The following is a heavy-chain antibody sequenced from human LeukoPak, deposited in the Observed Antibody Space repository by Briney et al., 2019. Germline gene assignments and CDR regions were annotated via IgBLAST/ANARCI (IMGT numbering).Heavy chain of an antibody. CDR1: GYSFTSYW. D-gene: IGHD2-2*01. V-gene: IGHV5-51*01. CDR2: IYPGDSDT. J-gene: IGHJ4*02. CDR3: ARAWRVPADNFDY. Sequence: GESLKISCKGSGYSFTSYWIGWVRQMPGKGLECMGIIYPGDSDTRYSPSFQGQVTISADKSISTAYLQWSSLKASDTAMYYCARAWRVPADNFDYWGQGTLVTVSS.